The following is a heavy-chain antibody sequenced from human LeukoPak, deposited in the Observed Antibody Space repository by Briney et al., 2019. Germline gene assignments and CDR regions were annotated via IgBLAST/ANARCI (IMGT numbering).Heavy chain of an antibody. V-gene: IGHV4-59*01. CDR1: GGSISSYY. J-gene: IGHJ4*02. Sequence: SETLSLTCTVPGGSISSYYWSWIRQPPGKGLEWIGYIHYSGSTNYNPSLKSRVTISVDTSKNQFSLKLSSVTAADTAVYYCAREGDDFWSGYYDYWGQGTLVTVSS. D-gene: IGHD3-3*01. CDR3: AREGDDFWSGYYDY. CDR2: IHYSGST.